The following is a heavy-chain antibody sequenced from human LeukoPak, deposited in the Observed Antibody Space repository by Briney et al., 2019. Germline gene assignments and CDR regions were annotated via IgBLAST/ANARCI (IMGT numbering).Heavy chain of an antibody. CDR1: GYTFTNYG. Sequence: ASVKVSCKASGYTFTNYGISWIRQAPGQGLEGMGWISGYNGNRKYAQKFQGRVTITADESTSTAYMELSSLRSEDTAVYYCARDAYYYDSSGYEESPDYYYYYMDVWGKGTTVTISS. J-gene: IGHJ6*03. D-gene: IGHD3-22*01. V-gene: IGHV1-18*01. CDR3: ARDAYYYDSSGYEESPDYYYYYMDV. CDR2: ISGYNGNR.